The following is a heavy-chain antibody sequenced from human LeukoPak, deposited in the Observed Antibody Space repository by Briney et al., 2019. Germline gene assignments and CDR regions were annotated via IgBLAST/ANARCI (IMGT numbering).Heavy chain of an antibody. D-gene: IGHD3-22*01. V-gene: IGHV1-3*01. CDR2: INAGNGNT. Sequence: ASVKVSCKASGYTFTSYAMHWVRQAPGQRLEWMGWINAGNGNTKYSQKFQGRVTITADESTSTAYMELSSLRSEDTAVYYCARLYYYDSSGYYYNWFDPWGQGTLVTVSS. CDR3: ARLYYYDSSGYYYNWFDP. CDR1: GYTFTSYA. J-gene: IGHJ5*02.